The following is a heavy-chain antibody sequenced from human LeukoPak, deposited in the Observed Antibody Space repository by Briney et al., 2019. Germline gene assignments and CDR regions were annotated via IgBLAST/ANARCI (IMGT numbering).Heavy chain of an antibody. V-gene: IGHV3-13*01. Sequence: PGGSLRLSCAASGFTFSSYDTHWVRQATGKGLEWVSAIGTAGDTYYPGSVKGRFTISRENAKNSLYLQMNSPRAGDTAVYYCARGGYYDGDAFDIWGQGTMVTVSS. J-gene: IGHJ3*02. D-gene: IGHD3-22*01. CDR1: GFTFSSYD. CDR3: ARGGYYDGDAFDI. CDR2: IGTAGDT.